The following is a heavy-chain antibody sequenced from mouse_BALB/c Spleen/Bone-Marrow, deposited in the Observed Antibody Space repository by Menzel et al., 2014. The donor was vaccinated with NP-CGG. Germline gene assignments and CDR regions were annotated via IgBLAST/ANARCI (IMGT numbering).Heavy chain of an antibody. CDR2: IWTGGGT. CDR1: GFSLTSYD. V-gene: IGHV2-9-2*01. D-gene: IGHD1-1*01. Sequence: VQLVESGPGLVAPSQSLSITCTVSGFSLTSYDMNWVRQPPGKGLEWLGVIWTGGGTDYNSAFMSRLSISKDNSKSQVFLKMNSLQTDDAAIYYCVRGKNLYGTPLAYWGQGTLVTVSA. CDR3: VRGKNLYGTPLAY. J-gene: IGHJ3*01.